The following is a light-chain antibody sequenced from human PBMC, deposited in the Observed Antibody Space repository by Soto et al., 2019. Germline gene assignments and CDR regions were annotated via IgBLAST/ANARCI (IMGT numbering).Light chain of an antibody. V-gene: IGKV3-20*01. CDR1: HSVSSSY. J-gene: IGKJ4*01. CDR3: QQYGGSPLT. Sequence: EVVLTQSPGTLSLSPGERATLSCRASHSVSSSYLAWYQQNPGQAPRLLIYGASSRATGIPDRFSGSGSGTDFTLTISRLEPEDFAVYYCQQYGGSPLTFGGGTKVDIK. CDR2: GAS.